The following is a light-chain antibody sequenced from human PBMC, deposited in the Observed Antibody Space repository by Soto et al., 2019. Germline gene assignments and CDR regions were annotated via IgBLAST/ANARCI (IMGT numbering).Light chain of an antibody. CDR2: DAS. Sequence: EIVVTQSPATLSVSPGERATLSCRASQSVSRYLAWYHQKPGQAPRLLIYDASTRATGIPVRFSGSGSGTEFTLTIRSLHSEDFGVYYCQQNKDWPGTFGQGTKVDI. V-gene: IGKV3-15*01. J-gene: IGKJ1*01. CDR1: QSVSRY. CDR3: QQNKDWPGT.